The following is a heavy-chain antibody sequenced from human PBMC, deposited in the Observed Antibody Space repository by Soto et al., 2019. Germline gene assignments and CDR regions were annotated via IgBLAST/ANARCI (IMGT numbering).Heavy chain of an antibody. CDR1: GYTFTNYA. Sequence: ASVKVSCKASGYTFTNYAIHWVRQAPGQRLEWMGWINGYNGNTNYSQKFQGRVTITTDTSTSIAYMELRSLRSEDTAVYYCGRASGSSYWFDPWGQGTLVTVSS. V-gene: IGHV1-3*01. D-gene: IGHD1-26*01. CDR2: INGYNGNT. J-gene: IGHJ5*02. CDR3: GRASGSSYWFDP.